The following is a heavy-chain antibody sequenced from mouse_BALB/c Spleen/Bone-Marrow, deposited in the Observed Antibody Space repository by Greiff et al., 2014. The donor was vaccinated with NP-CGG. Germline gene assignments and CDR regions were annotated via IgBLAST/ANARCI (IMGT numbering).Heavy chain of an antibody. D-gene: IGHD1-1*01. CDR1: GFNIKDTY. CDR2: IDPANGNT. J-gene: IGHJ4*01. CDR3: ARYYYGSTYGGYWAMDY. V-gene: IGHV14-3*02. Sequence: VQLQQPGANLVKPGASVRLSCTASGFNIKDTYIYWVKQRPEQGLEWIGRIDPANGNTKYDPKFQGKATITADTSSNTAYLQLSSLTSEDTAVYYCARYYYGSTYGGYWAMDYWGQGTSVTVSS.